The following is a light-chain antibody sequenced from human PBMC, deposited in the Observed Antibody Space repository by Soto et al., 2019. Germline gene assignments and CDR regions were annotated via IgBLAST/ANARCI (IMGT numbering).Light chain of an antibody. CDR1: SSNIGAGYD. CDR3: QSYDSSPSGDVV. V-gene: IGLV1-40*01. J-gene: IGLJ2*01. CDR2: GNS. Sequence: QSVLTQPPSVSGAPGQRVTISCTGSSSNIGAGYDVHWYQQLPGTAPKLLIYGNSNRPSGVPDRFSGSKSGTSASLAITGLHAEDDADYYCQSYDSSPSGDVVFGGGTKLTVL.